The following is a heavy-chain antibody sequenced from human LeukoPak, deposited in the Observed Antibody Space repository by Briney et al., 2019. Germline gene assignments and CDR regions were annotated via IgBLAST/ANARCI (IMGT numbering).Heavy chain of an antibody. CDR3: AKDARGMGVAAADPLDYYYYYMDV. Sequence: SETLSLTCIVSGGSISGYYWSWIRQPPGKGLEWIGYIYYIGNTNYNPSLKGRVTISVDTSKNQFSLQLSSVTAADTAVYYCAKDARGMGVAAADPLDYYYYYMDVWGKGTTVTVSS. D-gene: IGHD6-13*01. CDR1: GGSISGYY. V-gene: IGHV4-59*01. CDR2: IYYIGNT. J-gene: IGHJ6*03.